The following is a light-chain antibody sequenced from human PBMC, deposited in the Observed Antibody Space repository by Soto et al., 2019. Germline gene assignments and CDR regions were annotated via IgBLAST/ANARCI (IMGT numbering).Light chain of an antibody. CDR2: EVV. Sequence: QSALAQPPSASLSPGHSVTISCTGTKNDIGVYDFVSWYQHHPGKAPRLIIYEVVQRPSGVPDRFSGSKSGNTASLTVSGLQAADEADYFCKSYAGSNTYVFGRGTKVTVL. CDR1: KNDIGVYDF. V-gene: IGLV2-8*01. J-gene: IGLJ1*01. CDR3: KSYAGSNTYV.